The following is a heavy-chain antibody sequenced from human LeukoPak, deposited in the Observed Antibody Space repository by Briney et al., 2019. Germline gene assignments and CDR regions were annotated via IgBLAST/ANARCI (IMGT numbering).Heavy chain of an antibody. CDR2: IYYSGNT. D-gene: IGHD3-16*01. Sequence: PSETLSLTCTVSGGDISSSSYYWGWIRQPPGKGLEWIGSIYYSGNTYYNPSLKSRVTISVDTSKNQFSLKLTSVTAADTAVYYCAREGGGFDYWGQGTLVTVSS. CDR1: GGDISSSSYY. J-gene: IGHJ4*02. V-gene: IGHV4-39*07. CDR3: AREGGGFDY.